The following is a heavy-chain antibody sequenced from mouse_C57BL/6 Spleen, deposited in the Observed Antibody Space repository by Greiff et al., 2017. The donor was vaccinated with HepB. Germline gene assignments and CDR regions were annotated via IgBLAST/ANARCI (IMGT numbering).Heavy chain of an antibody. CDR1: GFSLTSYA. D-gene: IGHD4-1*01. J-gene: IGHJ2*01. CDR2: IWTGGGT. V-gene: IGHV2-9-1*01. CDR3: ARLTGTSGPYFDY. Sequence: VHLVESGPGLVAPSQSLSITCTVSGFSLTSYAISWVRQPPGKGLEWLGVIWTGGGTNYNSALKSRLSISKDNSKSQVFLKMNSLQTDDTARYYCARLTGTSGPYFDYWGQGTTLTVSS.